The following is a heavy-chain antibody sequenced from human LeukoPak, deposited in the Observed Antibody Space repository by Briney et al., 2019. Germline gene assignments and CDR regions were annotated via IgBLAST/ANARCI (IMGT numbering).Heavy chain of an antibody. CDR3: AKDTRGGYSYGYFDY. D-gene: IGHD5-18*01. CDR2: TSSSGSTI. Sequence: GGSLRLSCAASGFTFSSYEMNWVRQAPGKGLEWVSYTSSSGSTIYYADSVKGRFTISRDNSKNTLYLQMNSLRAEDTAVYYCAKDTRGGYSYGYFDYCGQGTLVTVSS. CDR1: GFTFSSYE. V-gene: IGHV3-48*03. J-gene: IGHJ4*02.